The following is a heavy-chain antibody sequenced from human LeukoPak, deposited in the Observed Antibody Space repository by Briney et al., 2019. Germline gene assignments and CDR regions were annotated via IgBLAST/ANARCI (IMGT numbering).Heavy chain of an antibody. D-gene: IGHD6-13*01. CDR1: GYTFTSYA. CDR2: IYTNTGNP. J-gene: IGHJ5*02. CDR3: ARGTAAAGHTSASFDP. Sequence: ASVKVSCKASGYTFTSYAMNWVRQAPGRGLEWMGWIYTNTGNPTYAQGFTGRFVFSLDTSVSTAYLQISSLKAEDTAVYYCARGTAAAGHTSASFDPWGQGTLVTVSS. V-gene: IGHV7-4-1*02.